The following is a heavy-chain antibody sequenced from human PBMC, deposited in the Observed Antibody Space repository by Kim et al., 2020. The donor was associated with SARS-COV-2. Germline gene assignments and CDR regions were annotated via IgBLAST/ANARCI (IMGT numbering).Heavy chain of an antibody. CDR3: ARASVLWPAIHFDY. V-gene: IGHV3-21*01. J-gene: IGHJ4*02. Sequence: GGSLRLSYAASGFTFSGYTMNWVRQAPGKGLEWVSSISSGSIYIYYADSVKGRFTISGDNAKNSLYLQMDSLRAEDTAVYYCARASVLWPAIHFDYWGQG. CDR1: GFTFSGYT. D-gene: IGHD3-10*01. CDR2: ISSGSIYI.